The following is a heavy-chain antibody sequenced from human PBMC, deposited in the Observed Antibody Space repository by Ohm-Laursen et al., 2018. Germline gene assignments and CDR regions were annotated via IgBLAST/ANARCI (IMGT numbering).Heavy chain of an antibody. Sequence: SETLSLTCSVSGDSITTYYWSWIRQPPGKGLEWIGYVYYSGRTNYNPSLKSRVTLSVDTSKNQLSLRLRSVTAADTAVYYCARDRMAVAGNYYYYGLDVWGQGTTGTVSS. CDR1: GDSITTYY. CDR3: ARDRMAVAGNYYYYGLDV. CDR2: VYYSGRT. D-gene: IGHD6-19*01. J-gene: IGHJ6*02. V-gene: IGHV4-59*01.